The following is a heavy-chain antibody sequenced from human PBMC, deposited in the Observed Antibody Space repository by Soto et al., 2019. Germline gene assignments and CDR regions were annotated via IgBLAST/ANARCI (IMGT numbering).Heavy chain of an antibody. J-gene: IGHJ4*02. D-gene: IGHD6-13*01. V-gene: IGHV3-7*01. CDR2: IKQDGSEK. Sequence: GGSLRLSCAASGFTFSSYWMSWVRQAPGKGLEWVANIKQDGSEKYYVDSVKGRFTIFRDNAKNSLYLQMNSLRAEDTAVYYCASIRGIAAAGTGVGPYFDYWGQGTLVTVSS. CDR3: ASIRGIAAAGTGVGPYFDY. CDR1: GFTFSSYW.